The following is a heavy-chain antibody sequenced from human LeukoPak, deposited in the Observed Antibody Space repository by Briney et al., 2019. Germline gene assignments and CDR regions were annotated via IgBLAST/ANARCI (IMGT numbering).Heavy chain of an antibody. CDR3: ARDHRYCSGSSCYSDAFDI. J-gene: IGHJ3*02. CDR1: GGSISSYY. D-gene: IGHD2-15*01. V-gene: IGHV4-59*01. CDR2: ISYSGSN. Sequence: SETLSLTCTVSGGSISSYYWTWIRQPPGKVLEGIGYISYSGSNNYNPSLKSRGTLSVDTSKTQFSLKLSSVTAADTAVYYCARDHRYCSGSSCYSDAFDIWGQGTVVTVSS.